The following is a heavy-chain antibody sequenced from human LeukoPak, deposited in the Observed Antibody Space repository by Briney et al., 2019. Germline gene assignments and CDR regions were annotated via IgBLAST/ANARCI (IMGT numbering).Heavy chain of an antibody. J-gene: IGHJ6*03. V-gene: IGHV3-21*01. CDR1: GFTFSSYS. D-gene: IGHD6-13*01. CDR2: ISSSSSYI. CDR3: ASRNPFSSSWYHDGYYMDV. Sequence: GGSLRLSCAASGFTFSSYSMNWVRQAPGKGLEWVSSISSSSSYIYYADSVKGRFTISRDNAKNSLYLQMNSLRAEDTAVYYCASRNPFSSSWYHDGYYMDVWGKGTTVTVSS.